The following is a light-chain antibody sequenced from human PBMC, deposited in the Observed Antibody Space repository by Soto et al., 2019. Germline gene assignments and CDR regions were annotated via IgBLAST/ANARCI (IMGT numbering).Light chain of an antibody. J-gene: IGKJ3*01. CDR3: QQLNSYPRT. V-gene: IGKV1-9*01. CDR2: AAS. Sequence: DIQLTQSPSFLSASVGDRVTITCRASQGISSYLAWYQQKPGKAPKLLIYAASTLPSGVPSRFSGSGSGTEFTLTISSLQPEDFATYYCQQLNSYPRTFGPGTKVDIK. CDR1: QGISSY.